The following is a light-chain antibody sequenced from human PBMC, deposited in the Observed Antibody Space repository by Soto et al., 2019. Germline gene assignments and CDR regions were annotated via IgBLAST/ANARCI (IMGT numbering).Light chain of an antibody. V-gene: IGLV2-14*01. Sequence: QSVLTQPASVSGSPGQSIAISCTGTSSDIGSYNYVSWYQQHPGKAPKLMIHEVSNRPSGVSDRFSGSKSGNTASRTISGLQADDEADYYCSSHTTYSTRVFGTGTKVTVL. CDR2: EVS. J-gene: IGLJ1*01. CDR1: SSDIGSYNY. CDR3: SSHTTYSTRV.